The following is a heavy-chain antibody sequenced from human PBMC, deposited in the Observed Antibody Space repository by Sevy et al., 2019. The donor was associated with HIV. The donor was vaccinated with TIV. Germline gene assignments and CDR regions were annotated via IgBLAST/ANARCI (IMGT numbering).Heavy chain of an antibody. CDR1: GYTFTTYN. D-gene: IGHD2-8*01. J-gene: IGHJ4*02. V-gene: IGHV1-18*01. CDR3: ARGSTSWYDY. Sequence: ASVKVSCKAPGYTFTTYNIVWVRQAPGQGLEWLAWMSPYNGNKNYAQRVQGRVTMTTDTFTDTAFLELRSLEFDDTATYYCARGSTSWYDYWGQGTLVTVSS. CDR2: MSPYNGNK.